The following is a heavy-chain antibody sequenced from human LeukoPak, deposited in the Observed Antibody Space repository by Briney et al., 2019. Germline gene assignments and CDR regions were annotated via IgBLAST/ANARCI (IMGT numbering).Heavy chain of an antibody. Sequence: GGSLRLSCAASGFTFSSYAMHWVRQAPGKGLEWVAVISYDGSNKYYADSVKGRFTIPRDNSKNTLYLQMNSLRAEDTAVYYCARDHHYYDSSGFFDYWGQGTLVTVPS. CDR2: ISYDGSNK. CDR1: GFTFSSYA. V-gene: IGHV3-30-3*01. D-gene: IGHD3-22*01. J-gene: IGHJ4*02. CDR3: ARDHHYYDSSGFFDY.